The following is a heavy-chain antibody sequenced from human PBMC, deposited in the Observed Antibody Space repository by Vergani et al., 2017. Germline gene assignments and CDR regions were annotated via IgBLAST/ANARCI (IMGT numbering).Heavy chain of an antibody. CDR2: ISYDGSNK. J-gene: IGHJ6*03. D-gene: IGHD2-2*01. V-gene: IGHV3-30*18. Sequence: QVQVVESGGGVVQPGRSLRLSCAASGFTFSSYGMHWVRQAPGKGLEWVAIISYDGSNKYYADSVKGRFTISRDNSKNTLYLQMNSLRAEDTAVYYCVKRKGYCSSTSCQGDYYYYMDVWGKGTTVTVSS. CDR3: VKRKGYCSSTSCQGDYYYYMDV. CDR1: GFTFSSYG.